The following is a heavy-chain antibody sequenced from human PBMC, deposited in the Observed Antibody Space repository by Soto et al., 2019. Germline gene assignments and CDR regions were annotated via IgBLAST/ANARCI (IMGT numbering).Heavy chain of an antibody. J-gene: IGHJ4*02. Sequence: PSETLSLTCAVSVGSVTSLGYSWSWIRQPPGKGLEWIGYLYHTGSTYYNPSVKGRVAISLERSKNHFSLTLSSVTSADTDVYVCAGRCGEERGIDFWGQGTMVTVS. CDR3: AGRCGEERGIDF. CDR2: LYHTGST. CDR1: VGSVTSLGYS. D-gene: IGHD3-10*01. V-gene: IGHV4-30-2*01.